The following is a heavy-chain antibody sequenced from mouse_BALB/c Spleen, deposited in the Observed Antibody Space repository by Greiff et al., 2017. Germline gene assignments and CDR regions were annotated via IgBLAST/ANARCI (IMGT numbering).Heavy chain of an antibody. CDR2: ISSGSSTI. V-gene: IGHV5-17*02. J-gene: IGHJ2*01. D-gene: IGHD1-1*01. CDR1: GFTFSSFG. Sequence: EVKLMESGGGLVQPGGSRKLSCAASGFTFSSFGMHWVRQAPEKGLEWVAYISSGSSTIYYADTVKGRFTISRDNPKNTLFLQMTSLRSEDTAMYYCARENYYGSSHYFDYWGQGTTLTVSS. CDR3: ARENYYGSSHYFDY.